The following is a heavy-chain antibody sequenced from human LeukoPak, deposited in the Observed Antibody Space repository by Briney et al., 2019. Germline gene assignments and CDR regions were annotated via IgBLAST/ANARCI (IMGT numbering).Heavy chain of an antibody. CDR3: AKDPNGGSYSPYYFDY. V-gene: IGHV3-30*02. J-gene: IGHJ4*02. CDR1: AFTFSSYG. D-gene: IGHD1-26*01. CDR2: IRYDGSNK. Sequence: SGGSLRLSCAASAFTFSSYGMHWVRQAPGKGLEWVAFIRYDGSNKYYADSVKGRFTISRDNSKNTLYLQMNSLRAEDTAVYYCAKDPNGGSYSPYYFDYWGQGTLVTVSS.